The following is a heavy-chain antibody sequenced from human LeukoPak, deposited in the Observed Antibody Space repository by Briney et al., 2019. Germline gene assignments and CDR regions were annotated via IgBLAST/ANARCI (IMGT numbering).Heavy chain of an antibody. CDR1: GGTFSSYA. CDR2: SIPILGIA. J-gene: IGHJ4*02. D-gene: IGHD3-3*01. V-gene: IGHV1-69*04. CDR3: ARDGYDFWSGYNNFDY. Sequence: WASVKVSCKASGGTFSSYAISWVRQAPGQGLEWMGRSIPILGIANYAQKFQGRVTITADKSTSTAYMELSSLRSEDTAVYYCARDGYDFWSGYNNFDYWGQGTLVTVSS.